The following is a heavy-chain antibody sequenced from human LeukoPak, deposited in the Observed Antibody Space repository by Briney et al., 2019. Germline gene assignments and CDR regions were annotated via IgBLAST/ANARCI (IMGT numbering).Heavy chain of an antibody. J-gene: IGHJ6*02. CDR1: GGTFSSYA. V-gene: IGHV1-69*04. Sequence: ASVKVSCKASGGTFSSYAISWVRQAPGQGLEWMGRIIPILGIANYAQKFQGRVTITADKSTSTAYMELSSLRSEDTAVYYRAREEGYSYGYYYGMDVWGQGTTVTVSS. CDR2: IIPILGIA. CDR3: AREEGYSYGYYYGMDV. D-gene: IGHD5-18*01.